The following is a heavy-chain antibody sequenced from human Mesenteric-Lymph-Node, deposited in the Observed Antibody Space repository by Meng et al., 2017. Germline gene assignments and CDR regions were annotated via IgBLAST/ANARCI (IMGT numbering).Heavy chain of an antibody. CDR2: ISYDGSNK. CDR1: GFTFSSYA. CDR3: ARLGTVNTSRYGMDV. J-gene: IGHJ6*02. D-gene: IGHD4-17*01. Sequence: GSLRLSCAASGFTFSSYAMHWVRQAPGKGLEWVAVISYDGSNKYYADSVKGRFTISRDNSKNTLYLQMNSRRAEDTAGDYCARLGTVNTSRYGMDVWGQGTTVTVSS. V-gene: IGHV3-30*04.